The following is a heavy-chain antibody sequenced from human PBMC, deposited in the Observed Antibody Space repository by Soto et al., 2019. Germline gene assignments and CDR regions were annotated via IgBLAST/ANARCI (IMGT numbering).Heavy chain of an antibody. J-gene: IGHJ5*02. CDR1: GVSISRSNW. Sequence: QVQLQESGPGLVTPSGTLSLTCSVSGVSISRSNWWTWVRHAPGKGLEWIGELYPSGGTTYNPSLQNRVTISVDYSKNHLSLTLTSVTAADTAVYYCARCLHCSNGGRFDPWGQGALVTVSS. V-gene: IGHV4-4*02. CDR2: LYPSGGT. CDR3: ARCLHCSNGGRFDP. D-gene: IGHD2-8*01.